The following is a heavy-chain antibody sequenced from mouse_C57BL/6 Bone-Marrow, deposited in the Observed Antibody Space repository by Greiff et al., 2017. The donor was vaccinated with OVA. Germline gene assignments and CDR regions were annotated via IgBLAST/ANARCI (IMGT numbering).Heavy chain of an antibody. D-gene: IGHD2-4*01. Sequence: VQLQQPGAELVMPGASVKLSCKASGYTFTSYWMHWVKQRPGQGLEWIGEIDPSDSYTNYIQKFKGKSTLTVDKSSSTAYMQLSSLTSEDSAVYYCARSPTMIYFDDWGQGTTLTVSS. CDR3: ARSPTMIYFDD. V-gene: IGHV1-69*01. CDR1: GYTFTSYW. J-gene: IGHJ2*01. CDR2: IDPSDSYT.